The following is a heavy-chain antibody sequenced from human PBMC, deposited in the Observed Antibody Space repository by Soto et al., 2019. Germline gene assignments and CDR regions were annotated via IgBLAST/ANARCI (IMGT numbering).Heavy chain of an antibody. V-gene: IGHV1-2*02. Sequence: GASVKVSCKASGYTFTGYYMHWVRQAPGQGLEWMGWINPNSGGTNYAQKFQGRVTMTRDTSISTAYMELSRLRSDDTAVYYCASPLDYCGGDCYLDYYYGMDVWGQGTTVTVSS. J-gene: IGHJ6*02. CDR3: ASPLDYCGGDCYLDYYYGMDV. CDR2: INPNSGGT. D-gene: IGHD2-21*02. CDR1: GYTFTGYY.